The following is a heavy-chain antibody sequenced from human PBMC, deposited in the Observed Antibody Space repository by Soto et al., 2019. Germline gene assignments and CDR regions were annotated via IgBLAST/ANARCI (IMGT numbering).Heavy chain of an antibody. CDR2: IYYSGST. V-gene: IGHV4-31*03. J-gene: IGHJ4*02. CDR1: DGSISSDNYY. D-gene: IGHD4-17*01. CDR3: ARAGYGDYDRGIDY. Sequence: QVQLQESGPGLVKPSQTLSLICTVSDGSISSDNYYWSWIRQHPGKGLEWIGYIYYSGSTYYNPSLKSRVTISVDTSKNQFSLKLSSVTAADTVMYYCARAGYGDYDRGIDYWGQGTLVTVSS.